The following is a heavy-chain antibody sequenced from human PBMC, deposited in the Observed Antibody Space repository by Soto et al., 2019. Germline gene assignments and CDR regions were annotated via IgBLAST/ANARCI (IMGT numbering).Heavy chain of an antibody. CDR1: GASINSGSYS. CDR3: AREVPAAINWFDP. CDR2: IYQSGTT. D-gene: IGHD2-2*01. V-gene: IGHV4-30-2*01. J-gene: IGHJ5*02. Sequence: QLQLQESGSGLVKPSQTLSLTCTVSGASINSGSYSWSWIRQPPGKGLEWIGNIYQSGTTYYNPSLKSRLTISLDRSENQFSLKLRSVTAADTAVYYCAREVPAAINWFDPWGQGTLVTVSS.